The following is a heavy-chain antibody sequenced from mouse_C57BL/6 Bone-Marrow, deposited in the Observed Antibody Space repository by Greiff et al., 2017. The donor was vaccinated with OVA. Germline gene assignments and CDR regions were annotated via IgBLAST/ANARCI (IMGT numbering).Heavy chain of an antibody. J-gene: IGHJ4*01. CDR1: GYTFTSYW. CDR2: IDPSDSYT. Sequence: VQLQQPGAELVKPGASVKLSCKASGYTFTSYWMQWVKQRPGQGLEWIGEIDPSDSYTNYNQKFKGKATLTVDTSSSTAYMQLNSLTSEDSAVYYCARPNYYGSSFYAMDYWGQGTSVTVSS. D-gene: IGHD1-1*01. CDR3: ARPNYYGSSFYAMDY. V-gene: IGHV1-50*01.